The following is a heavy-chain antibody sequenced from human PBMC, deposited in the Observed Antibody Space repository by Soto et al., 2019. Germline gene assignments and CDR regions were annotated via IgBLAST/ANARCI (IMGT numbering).Heavy chain of an antibody. CDR2: ISSSGSTI. J-gene: IGHJ5*02. CDR1: GFIFSDYE. D-gene: IGHD5-12*01. CDR3: ARVYEPFKFFAS. V-gene: IGHV3-48*03. Sequence: EVLLVESGGGLAQPGGSLTLSCAASGFIFSDYEINWVRQAPGKGLECVSYISSSGSTIYYADSVKGRFTISRDNAKNSLFRQMNSLTAEDTAVYYCARVYEPFKFFASWGQVTLVTVSS.